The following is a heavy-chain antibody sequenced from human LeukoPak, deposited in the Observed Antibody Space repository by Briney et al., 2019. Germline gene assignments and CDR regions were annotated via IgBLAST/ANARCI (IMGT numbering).Heavy chain of an antibody. V-gene: IGHV3-7*03. CDR1: GFTFSTYW. Sequence: TGGSLRLSCATSGFTFSTYWMNWVRQAPGKGLEWVAIVNPDGSDKYYVDSVKGRFTISRDNAKNSLYLQMNSLRADDAAVYYCARDKWSGSMSSLLDPWGQGTLVTVSS. CDR2: VNPDGSDK. J-gene: IGHJ5*02. CDR3: ARDKWSGSMSSLLDP. D-gene: IGHD1-1*01.